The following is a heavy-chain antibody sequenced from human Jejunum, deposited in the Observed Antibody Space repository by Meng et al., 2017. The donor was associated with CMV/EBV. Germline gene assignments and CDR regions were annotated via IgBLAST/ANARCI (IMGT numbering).Heavy chain of an antibody. V-gene: IGHV3-7*01. CDR2: IKEDGSEK. J-gene: IGHJ4*02. CDR1: GFTFSKHW. Sequence: SCEGSGFTFSKHWMTWVRQAPGKGLGGVANIKEDGSEKYYVDAVKGRFTISRDNVENSLFLQMNSLRAEDTAVYYCARDRNLTFWGQGTLVTVSS. D-gene: IGHD3-9*01. CDR3: ARDRNLTF.